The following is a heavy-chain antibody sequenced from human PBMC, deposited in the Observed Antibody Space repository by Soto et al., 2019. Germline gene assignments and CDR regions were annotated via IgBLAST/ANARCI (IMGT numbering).Heavy chain of an antibody. D-gene: IGHD1-26*01. CDR2: IIPIFGTA. J-gene: IGHJ3*02. CDR1: GGTFSSYA. V-gene: IGHV1-69*13. CDR3: VRVRDSGSVPEFDI. Sequence: SVKVSCKASGGTFSSYAISWVRQAPGQGLEWMGGIIPIFGTANYAQKFQGRVTITADESTSTAYMELSSLRSEDTAVYYCVRVRDSGSVPEFDIWGQDTMVPIS.